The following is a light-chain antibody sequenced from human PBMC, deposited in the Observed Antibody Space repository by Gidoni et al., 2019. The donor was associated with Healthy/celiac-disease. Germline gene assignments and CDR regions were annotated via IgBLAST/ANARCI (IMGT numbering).Light chain of an antibody. J-gene: IGLJ2*01. V-gene: IGLV1-51*01. CDR1: SSNIGNNY. CDR2: DNN. Sequence: SVLTQPPSVSAAPGQKVTISCSGSSSNIGNNYVSWYQQLPGTAPKLLIYDNNKRPSGIPARFSGSKSGTSATLGITGLQTGDEADYYCGTWDSSLSAGDVVFGGGTKLTVL. CDR3: GTWDSSLSAGDVV.